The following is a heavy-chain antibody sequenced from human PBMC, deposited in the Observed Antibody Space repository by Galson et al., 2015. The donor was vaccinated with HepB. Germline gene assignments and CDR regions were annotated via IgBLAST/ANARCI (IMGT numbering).Heavy chain of an antibody. Sequence: SLRLSCAASGFRFGNYAMKWVRQAPGKGLEWVASISDSDSGESTYYADSVKGRFTISRDNSKNTLYVQMNSLRVEDTAVYYCAKATSNGEGYWYFDLWGRGTLVTASS. D-gene: IGHD2-8*01. V-gene: IGHV3-23*01. J-gene: IGHJ2*01. CDR2: ISDSDSGEST. CDR3: AKATSNGEGYWYFDL. CDR1: GFRFGNYA.